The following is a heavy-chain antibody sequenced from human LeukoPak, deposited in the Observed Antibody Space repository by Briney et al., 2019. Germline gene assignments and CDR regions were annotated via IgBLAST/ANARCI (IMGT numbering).Heavy chain of an antibody. CDR1: GYTFAAYY. D-gene: IGHD5-24*01. CDR2: INPNSGGT. CDR3: ARDKDGYNYVPYY. Sequence: ASVKVSCKASGYTFAAYYIHWLRQAPGQGLEWMGWINPNSGGTNYARKFQGRVTMTGDTSISTAYMELSRLRSDDTAVYYCARDKDGYNYVPYYWGQGTLVTVSS. J-gene: IGHJ4*02. V-gene: IGHV1-2*02.